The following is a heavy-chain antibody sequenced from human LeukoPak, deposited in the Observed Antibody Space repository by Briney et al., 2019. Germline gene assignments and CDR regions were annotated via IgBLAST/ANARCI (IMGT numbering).Heavy chain of an antibody. CDR3: ARAAKPPLVGIVLYPYYFDS. J-gene: IGHJ4*02. CDR2: IYSGGTT. V-gene: IGHV3-53*01. Sequence: GGSLRLSCAAFGFIVSSNYMTWVRQAPGKGLEWVSVIYSGGTTYYADSVKGRFTISRDNSKNTLYLQMNSLRAEDTAVYYCARAAKPPLVGIVLYPYYFDSWGQGTLVTVSS. CDR1: GFIVSSNY. D-gene: IGHD2-8*01.